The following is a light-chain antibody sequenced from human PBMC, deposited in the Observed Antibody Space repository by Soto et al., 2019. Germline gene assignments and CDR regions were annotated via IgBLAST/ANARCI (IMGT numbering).Light chain of an antibody. V-gene: IGKV3-11*01. CDR2: DAF. CDR3: HQRSSWPIT. CDR1: QSVSSSY. J-gene: IGKJ5*01. Sequence: EIVLTQSPGSLSLSPGERATLSCRASQSVSSSYLAWYQEKPGQAPRLLIYDAFNRATGIPARFSGSGSGTDFTLTISSLAPEDFAVYYCHQRSSWPITFGQGTRLEIK.